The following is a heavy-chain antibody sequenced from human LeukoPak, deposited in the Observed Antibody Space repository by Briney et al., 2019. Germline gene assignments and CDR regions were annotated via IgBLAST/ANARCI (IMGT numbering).Heavy chain of an antibody. D-gene: IGHD6-19*01. V-gene: IGHV3-30-3*02. CDR1: GFTFSSYA. CDR3: AKPREQWLEYYFDY. Sequence: PGGSLRLSCAASGFTFSSYAMHWVLQAPGKGLEWVAVISYDGSNKYYADSVKGRFTISRDNSKNTLYLQMNSLRAEDTAVYYCAKPREQWLEYYFDYWGQGTLVTVSS. CDR2: ISYDGSNK. J-gene: IGHJ4*02.